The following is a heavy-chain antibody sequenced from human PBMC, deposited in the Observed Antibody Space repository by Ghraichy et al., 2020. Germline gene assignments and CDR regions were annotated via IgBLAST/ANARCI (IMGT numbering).Heavy chain of an antibody. CDR2: INHSGST. CDR1: GGSFSGYY. D-gene: IGHD2-2*02. Sequence: SETLSLTCAVYGGSFSGYYWSWIRQPPGKGLEWIGEINHSGSTNYNPSLKSRVTISVDTSKNQFSLKLSSVTAADTAVYYCARAKGRYCSSTSCYTGGFNYWGQGTLVTVSS. J-gene: IGHJ4*02. CDR3: ARAKGRYCSSTSCYTGGFNY. V-gene: IGHV4-34*01.